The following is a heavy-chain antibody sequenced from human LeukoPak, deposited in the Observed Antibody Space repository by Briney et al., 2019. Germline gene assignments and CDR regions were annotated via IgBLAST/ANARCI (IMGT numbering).Heavy chain of an antibody. Sequence: GGSLRLSCAASGFIFSSYWMSWVRQAPGKGLEWVANIKQDGSEKYYVDSVKGRFTISRDNAKNSLYLQMNSLRAKDTAVYYCARGDSYYDSSGYYGLLYFDYWGQGNLVTVSS. V-gene: IGHV3-7*01. CDR2: IKQDGSEK. D-gene: IGHD3-22*01. J-gene: IGHJ4*02. CDR3: ARGDSYYDSSGYYGLLYFDY. CDR1: GFIFSSYW.